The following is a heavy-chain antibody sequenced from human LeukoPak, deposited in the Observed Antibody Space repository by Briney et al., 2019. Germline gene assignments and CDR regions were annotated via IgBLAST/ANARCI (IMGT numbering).Heavy chain of an antibody. CDR1: GFTFSSYS. Sequence: PGGSLRLSCAASGFTFSSYSMNWVRQAPGKGLESVSYISSSSSTIYYADSVKGRFAISRDNAKNSLYLQMNSLRAEDTAVYYCASRGGVRYFDWSSDASDIWGQGTMVTVSS. D-gene: IGHD3-9*01. CDR3: ASRGGVRYFDWSSDASDI. V-gene: IGHV3-48*04. J-gene: IGHJ3*02. CDR2: ISSSSSTI.